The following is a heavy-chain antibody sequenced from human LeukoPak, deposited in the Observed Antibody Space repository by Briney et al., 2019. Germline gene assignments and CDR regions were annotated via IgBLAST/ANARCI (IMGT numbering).Heavy chain of an antibody. V-gene: IGHV3-23*01. CDR3: AKGVAVASPYYFDY. CDR1: GFTFSSYA. Sequence: PGGSLRLSCAASGFTFSSYAMSWVRQAPGKGLEWVSPISGSGSSTYYADSVTGRFTISRDHSKNTLYLQMNSLRAEDTAVYYCAKGVAVASPYYFDYWGQGTLVTVSS. J-gene: IGHJ4*02. D-gene: IGHD6-19*01. CDR2: ISGSGSST.